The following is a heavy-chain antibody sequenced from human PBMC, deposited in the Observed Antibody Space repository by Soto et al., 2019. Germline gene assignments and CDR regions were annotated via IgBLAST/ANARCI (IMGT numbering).Heavy chain of an antibody. CDR3: AKPSLGNNVGAFDP. V-gene: IGHV3-23*01. CDR1: GFTFSSYA. D-gene: IGHD2-2*01. CDR2: ISGSGGST. Sequence: VSLRLSCAASGFTFSSYAMSWVRQAPGKGLEWVSAISGSGGSTYYADSVKGRFTISRDNSKNTLYLQMNSLRAEDTAVYYCAKPSLGNNVGAFDPWGQGTLVTVSS. J-gene: IGHJ5*02.